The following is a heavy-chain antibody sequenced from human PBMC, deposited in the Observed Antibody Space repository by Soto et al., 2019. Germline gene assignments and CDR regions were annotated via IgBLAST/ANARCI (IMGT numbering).Heavy chain of an antibody. V-gene: IGHV3-21*01. CDR3: ARGPRFQLLPFDY. CDR1: RFTFSTYS. D-gene: IGHD2-2*01. Sequence: EVQLVESGGGLVKPGGSLRLSCAASRFTFSTYSMNWVRQAPGKGLEWVSSIGSSSSYIYYADSVKGRFTISRDNAKNSLYLQMNSLRAEDTAVYYCARGPRFQLLPFDYWGQGTLVTVSS. CDR2: IGSSSSYI. J-gene: IGHJ4*02.